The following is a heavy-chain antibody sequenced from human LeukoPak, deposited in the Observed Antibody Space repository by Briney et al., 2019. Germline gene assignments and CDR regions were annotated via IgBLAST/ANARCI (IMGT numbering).Heavy chain of an antibody. D-gene: IGHD1-26*01. CDR2: ISAYNGNT. V-gene: IGHV1-18*01. CDR1: GYTFPRYG. J-gene: IGHJ4*02. CDR3: AGGNSGSYLKDD. Sequence: ASVPVSCKDSGYTFPRYGISWVRQAPGQGLEWMGWISAYNGNTNYAQKLQGRVTMTTDTSTSTAYMELRSLRSEDTAVYYCAGGNSGSYLKDDGGQGTLVTVSS.